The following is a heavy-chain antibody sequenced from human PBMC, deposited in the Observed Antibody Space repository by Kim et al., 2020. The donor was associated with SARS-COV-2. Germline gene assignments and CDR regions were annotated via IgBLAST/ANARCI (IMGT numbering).Heavy chain of an antibody. CDR1: GFTFSSYG. Sequence: GGSLRLSCAASGFTFSSYGMHWVRQAPGKGLEWVAVISYDGSNKYYADSVKGRFTISRDNSKNTLYLQMNSLRAEDTAVYYCARDRGVVVPDYYYYYGM. D-gene: IGHD2-2*01. J-gene: IGHJ6*01. CDR2: ISYDGSNK. V-gene: IGHV3-33*05. CDR3: ARDRGVVVPDYYYYYGM.